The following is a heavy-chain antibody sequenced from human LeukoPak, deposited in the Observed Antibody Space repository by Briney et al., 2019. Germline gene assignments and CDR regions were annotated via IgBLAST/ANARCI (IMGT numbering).Heavy chain of an antibody. CDR3: AKLVRSSYYPYYFDY. V-gene: IGHV3-23*01. CDR2: ISGSGVGT. CDR1: GFTFDTYA. Sequence: QPGGSLRLSCAASGFTFDTYAMSWVRQAPGKGLEWVSAISGSGVGTYYADSVKGRFTISRDNSKNTLYLQMNSLRAEDTAVYYCAKLVRSSYYPYYFDYWGQGTLVTVSS. D-gene: IGHD3-22*01. J-gene: IGHJ4*02.